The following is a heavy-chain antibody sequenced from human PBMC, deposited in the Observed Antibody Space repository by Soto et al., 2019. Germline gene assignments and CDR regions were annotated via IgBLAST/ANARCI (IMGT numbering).Heavy chain of an antibody. D-gene: IGHD1-26*01. CDR2: ITYDGSNK. V-gene: IGHV3-30*18. J-gene: IGHJ3*02. CDR1: GFNFSSYG. CDR3: AKDGRGGLPGDAFDI. Sequence: GGSLRLSCAAAGFNFSSYGMHWVRQAPGKGLEWVGVITYDGSNKFYADSIKGRFTISRENFKNMLYLQMNSLTTEDTAVYYCAKDGRGGLPGDAFDIWGKGTMVTVS.